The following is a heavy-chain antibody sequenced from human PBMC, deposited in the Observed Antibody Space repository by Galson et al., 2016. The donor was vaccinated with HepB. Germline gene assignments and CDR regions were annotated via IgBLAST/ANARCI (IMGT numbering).Heavy chain of an antibody. CDR1: GFNLRNYY. D-gene: IGHD3-10*01. J-gene: IGHJ4*02. CDR3: ARHTRRLLRFEF. V-gene: IGHV3-11*03. CDR2: ISSSGSST. Sequence: SLRLSCAASGFNLRNYYMTWIRQAPGKGLEWVSYISSSGSSTNYADSVKGRFTISRDNAKNSLYLQMNSLRAEDTAVYYCARHTRRLLRFEFWGQGTLVTVSS.